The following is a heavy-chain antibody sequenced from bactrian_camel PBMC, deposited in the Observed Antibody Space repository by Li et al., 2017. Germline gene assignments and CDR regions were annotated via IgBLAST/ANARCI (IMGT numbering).Heavy chain of an antibody. CDR3: AADGRWPGIYGALVSRGYNF. J-gene: IGHJ2*01. D-gene: IGHD1*01. V-gene: IGHV3S40*01. CDR1: GITFVSYD. Sequence: DVQLVESGGGSVQAGGSLRLSCAASGITFVSYDMSWVRQAPGRGLEWVSIINRGGDMTQYSDSVKDRFTISKDNAKHTLYLQMNSLKPEDTAMYRCAADGRWPGIYGALVSRGYNFWG. CDR2: INRGGDMT.